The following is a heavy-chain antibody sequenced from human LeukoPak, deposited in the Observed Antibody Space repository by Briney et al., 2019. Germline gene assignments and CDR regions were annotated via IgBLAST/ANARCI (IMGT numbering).Heavy chain of an antibody. D-gene: IGHD5-18*01. CDR1: GFTFSSYA. Sequence: GGSLRLPCAASGFTFSSYAMSWVRQAPGKGLEWVSAISGSGGSTYYADSVKGRFTISRDNSKNTLYLQMNSVRSEGTAVYYCAKLAWIQLWLRSYFDYWGQGTLVTVSS. CDR3: AKLAWIQLWLRSYFDY. J-gene: IGHJ4*02. V-gene: IGHV3-23*01. CDR2: ISGSGGST.